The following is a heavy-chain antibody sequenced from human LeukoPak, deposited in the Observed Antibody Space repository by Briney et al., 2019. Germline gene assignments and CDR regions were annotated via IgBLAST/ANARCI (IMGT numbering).Heavy chain of an antibody. CDR2: ISGSGGST. D-gene: IGHD3-22*01. V-gene: IGHV3-23*01. J-gene: IGHJ4*02. CDR1: GFTVSSNY. Sequence: PGGSLRLSCAASGFTVSSNYMSWVRQAPGKGLEWVSAISGSGGSTYYADSVKGRFTISRDNSKNTLYLQMNSLRAEDTAVYYCAKVPHYYDSSGYCCLDYWGQGTLVTVSS. CDR3: AKVPHYYDSSGYCCLDY.